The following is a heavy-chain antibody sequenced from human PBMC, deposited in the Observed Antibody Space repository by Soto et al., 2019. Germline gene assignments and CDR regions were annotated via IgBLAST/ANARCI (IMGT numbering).Heavy chain of an antibody. D-gene: IGHD3-9*01. Sequence: GGALRLCCAASGFTFSSYWMSWVRQAPGKGLEWVANIKQDGSEKYYVDSVKGRFTISRDNAKNSLYLQMNSLRAEDTAVYYCARDAGSDILTGHYGIDYWGQGTLVTVSS. CDR3: ARDAGSDILTGHYGIDY. CDR2: IKQDGSEK. CDR1: GFTFSSYW. J-gene: IGHJ4*02. V-gene: IGHV3-7*03.